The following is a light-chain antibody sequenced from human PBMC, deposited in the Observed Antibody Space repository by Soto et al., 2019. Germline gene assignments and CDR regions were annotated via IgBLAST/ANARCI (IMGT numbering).Light chain of an antibody. V-gene: IGLV2-23*01. CDR3: FSYDTDTSSVL. Sequence: QSALTQPASVSGSPGKSITISCTGAGRSFENFNLVSWYQHRTGKAPKLLISDANRRPSGVSDRFSASKSGNTASLTISGLQTDDESDYFCFSYDTDTSSVLVGGGTKLTDL. CDR1: GRSFENFNL. CDR2: DAN. J-gene: IGLJ2*01.